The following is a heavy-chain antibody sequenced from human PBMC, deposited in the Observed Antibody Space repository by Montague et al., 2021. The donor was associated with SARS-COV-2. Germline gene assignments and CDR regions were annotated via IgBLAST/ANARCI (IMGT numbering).Heavy chain of an antibody. Sequence: PALVKLTQTLTLTCTFSGFSLSTSGMCVSWIRQPPGKALEWLALIDWDDDKYYSTSLKTRLTISKDTSKNQVVLTMTNMDPVDTATYYCARIWGATRGDAFDIWGQRAMVTVSS. D-gene: IGHD1-26*01. V-gene: IGHV2-70*01. CDR3: ARIWGATRGDAFDI. CDR2: IDWDDDK. J-gene: IGHJ3*02. CDR1: GFSLSTSGMC.